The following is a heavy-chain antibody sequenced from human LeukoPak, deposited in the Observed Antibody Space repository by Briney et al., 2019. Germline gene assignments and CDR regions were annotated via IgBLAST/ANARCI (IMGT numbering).Heavy chain of an antibody. Sequence: GGSLRLSCAASGFTFSSYWMSWVRQAPGKGLEWVANIKQDGSEKYYVDSVKGRFTISRDNAKNSLYLQMNSLRAEDTALYYCAKAPYGLEWLPYYFDYWGQGTLVTVSS. CDR2: IKQDGSEK. J-gene: IGHJ4*02. D-gene: IGHD6-19*01. CDR1: GFTFSSYW. V-gene: IGHV3-7*03. CDR3: AKAPYGLEWLPYYFDY.